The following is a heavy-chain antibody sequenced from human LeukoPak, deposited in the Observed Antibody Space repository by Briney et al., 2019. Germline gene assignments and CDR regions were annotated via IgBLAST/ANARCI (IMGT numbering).Heavy chain of an antibody. Sequence: EASVKVSCKASGYTFTSYDINWVRQATGQGLERMGWMNPNSGNTGYAQKFQGRVTMTRNTSISKAYMELSSLRSEDTAVYYCARDARYCSSTSCYPPYYYYGMDVWGQGTTVTVSS. J-gene: IGHJ6*02. CDR2: MNPNSGNT. V-gene: IGHV1-8*01. CDR3: ARDARYCSSTSCYPPYYYYGMDV. CDR1: GYTFTSYD. D-gene: IGHD2-2*01.